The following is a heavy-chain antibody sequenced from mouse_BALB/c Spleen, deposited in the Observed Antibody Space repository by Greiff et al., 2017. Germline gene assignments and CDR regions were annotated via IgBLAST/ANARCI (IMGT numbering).Heavy chain of an antibody. J-gene: IGHJ2*01. CDR3: ASEDYRYDY. CDR1: GYTFTSYW. Sequence: VQGVESGAELAKPGASVKMSCKASGYTFTSYWMHWVKQRPGQGLEWIGYINPSTGYTEYNQKFKDKATLTADKSSSTAYMQLSSLTSEDSAVYYCASEDYRYDYWGQGTTLTVSS. CDR2: INPSTGYT. V-gene: IGHV1-7*01. D-gene: IGHD2-14*01.